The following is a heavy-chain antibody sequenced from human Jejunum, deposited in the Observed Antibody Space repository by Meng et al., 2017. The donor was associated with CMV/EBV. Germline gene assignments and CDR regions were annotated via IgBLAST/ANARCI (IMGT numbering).Heavy chain of an antibody. Sequence: SIRSGDYYWRWIRQPPGKGLEWIGFTYYNGRSYYHPSLKSRVTMSVDTSKNQFSLRLSSVTAADTAVYYCARTQDCTSTSCYTGFDPWGQGTLVTVSS. CDR1: SIRSGDYY. V-gene: IGHV4-30-4*08. CDR2: TYYNGRS. D-gene: IGHD2-2*01. CDR3: ARTQDCTSTSCYTGFDP. J-gene: IGHJ5*02.